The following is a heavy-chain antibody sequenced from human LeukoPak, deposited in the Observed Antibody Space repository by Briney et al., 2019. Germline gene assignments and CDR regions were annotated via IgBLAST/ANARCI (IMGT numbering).Heavy chain of an antibody. V-gene: IGHV3-23*01. CDR2: ISDSGDIT. CDR3: AKDARRTSGWYFFDY. CDR1: GFAFANQA. J-gene: IGHJ4*02. Sequence: GGSLRLSCTASGFAFANQAMGWVRQASGKGLEWVSVISDSGDITYYADSVKGRFTISRDNSKNTLFLQMNSLRAEDTAVYYCAKDARRTSGWYFFDYWGQGTLVTVSS. D-gene: IGHD6-19*01.